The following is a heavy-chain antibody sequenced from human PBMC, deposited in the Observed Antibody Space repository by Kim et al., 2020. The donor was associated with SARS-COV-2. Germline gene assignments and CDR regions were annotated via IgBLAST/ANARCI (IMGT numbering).Heavy chain of an antibody. Sequence: ASVKVSCKASGYTFTSYDINWVRQATGQGLEWMGWMNPNSGNTGYAQKFQGRVTMTRNTSISTAYMELSSLRSEDTAVYYCARGESGRKEVAFDYWGQGTLVTVSS. J-gene: IGHJ4*02. CDR3: ARGESGRKEVAFDY. CDR1: GYTFTSYD. V-gene: IGHV1-8*01. D-gene: IGHD1-26*01. CDR2: MNPNSGNT.